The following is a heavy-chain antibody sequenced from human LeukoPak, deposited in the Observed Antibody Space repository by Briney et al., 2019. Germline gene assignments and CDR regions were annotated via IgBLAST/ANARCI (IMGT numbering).Heavy chain of an antibody. CDR3: ARGPRGLGMAGTFDY. CDR1: GGSFSEYD. D-gene: IGHD6-19*01. Sequence: PSETLSLTCAVYGGSFSEYDWSWIRQPPGKGLEWIAEINHSGSTNYNPSLKSRVTISVDTPRTQSSLKLSAVTAADTAVYYCARGPRGLGMAGTFDYWGEGTLVTVSS. V-gene: IGHV4-34*01. J-gene: IGHJ4*02. CDR2: INHSGST.